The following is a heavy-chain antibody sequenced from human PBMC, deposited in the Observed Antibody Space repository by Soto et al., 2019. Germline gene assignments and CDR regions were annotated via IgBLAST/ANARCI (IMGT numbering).Heavy chain of an antibody. J-gene: IGHJ4*02. Sequence: GGSLRLSCAASGFTFSMYALTWVRQAPGKGLEWVSAISDSGDSTYYADSVKGRFTISRDNSKNTLYLQMNSLRAEDTAVYYCAKPIAGAFDFRGQRTLVLVSS. D-gene: IGHD3-10*01. CDR2: ISDSGDST. CDR1: GFTFSMYA. CDR3: AKPIAGAFDF. V-gene: IGHV3-23*01.